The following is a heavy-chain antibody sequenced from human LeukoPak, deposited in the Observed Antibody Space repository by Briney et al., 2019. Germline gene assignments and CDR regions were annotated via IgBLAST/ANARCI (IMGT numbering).Heavy chain of an antibody. CDR3: ARVGDGGFYYYYYMDV. CDR2: ISSSSSYI. Sequence: GGSLRLSCAASGFTFSSYAMSWVRQAPGKGLEWVTSISSSSSYIYYTDSVKGRFTISRDNAKNSLYLQMNSLRAEDTAVYYCARVGDGGFYYYYYMDVWGKGTTVTVSS. CDR1: GFTFSSYA. D-gene: IGHD4-23*01. J-gene: IGHJ6*03. V-gene: IGHV3-21*01.